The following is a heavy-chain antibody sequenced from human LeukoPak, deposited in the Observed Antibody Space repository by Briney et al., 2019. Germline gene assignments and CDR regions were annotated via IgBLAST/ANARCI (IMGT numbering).Heavy chain of an antibody. CDR2: INPSGGST. V-gene: IGHV1-46*01. CDR3: ARVRVWSGSNRHTYYYYGMDV. D-gene: IGHD3-3*01. J-gene: IGHJ6*02. Sequence: GASVKVSCKASGYTFTSYYMHWVRQAPGQGLEWMGIINPSGGSTSYAQKFQGRVTMTRDTPTSTVYMELSSLRSEDTAVYYCARVRVWSGSNRHTYYYYGMDVWGQGTTVTVSS. CDR1: GYTFTSYY.